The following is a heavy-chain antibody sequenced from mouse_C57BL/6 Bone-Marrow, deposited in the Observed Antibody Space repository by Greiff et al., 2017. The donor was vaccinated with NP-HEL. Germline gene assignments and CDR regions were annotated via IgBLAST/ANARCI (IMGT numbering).Heavy chain of an antibody. D-gene: IGHD4-1*01. CDR2: ISDGGSYT. CDR3: ARGGANWDLHFDY. Sequence: VKLVESGGGLVKPGGSLKLSCAASGFTFSSYAMSWVRQTPEKRLEWVATISDGGSYTYYPDNVKGRFTISRDNAKNNLYLQMSHLKSEDTAMYYCARGGANWDLHFDYWGQGTTLTVSS. CDR1: GFTFSSYA. J-gene: IGHJ2*01. V-gene: IGHV5-4*03.